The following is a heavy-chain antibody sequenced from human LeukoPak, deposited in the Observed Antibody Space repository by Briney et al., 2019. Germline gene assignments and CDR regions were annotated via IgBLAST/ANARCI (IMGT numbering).Heavy chain of an antibody. Sequence: SVTVSCTASGGTFSSYAISWVRQAPGQGLEWMGGIIPIFGTANYAQKFQGRVTITADESTSTAYMELSSLRSEDTAVYYCARGRWPYYYYYGMDVWGQGTTVTVSS. CDR3: ARGRWPYYYYYGMDV. D-gene: IGHD5-24*01. CDR1: GGTFSSYA. CDR2: IIPIFGTA. V-gene: IGHV1-69*13. J-gene: IGHJ6*02.